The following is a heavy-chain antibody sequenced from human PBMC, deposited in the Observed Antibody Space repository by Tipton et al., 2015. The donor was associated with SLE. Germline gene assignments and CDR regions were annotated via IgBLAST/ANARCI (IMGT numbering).Heavy chain of an antibody. CDR1: GGSISSHY. J-gene: IGHJ4*02. D-gene: IGHD6-19*01. V-gene: IGHV4-59*11. CDR3: ATDSSGWYYFDY. CDR2: IYYSGST. Sequence: TLSLTCTVSGGSISSHYWSWIRQPPGKGLEWIGYIYYSGSTYYNPSLKSRVTISVDTSKNQFSLKLSSVTAADTAVYYCATDSSGWYYFDYWGQGTLVTVSS.